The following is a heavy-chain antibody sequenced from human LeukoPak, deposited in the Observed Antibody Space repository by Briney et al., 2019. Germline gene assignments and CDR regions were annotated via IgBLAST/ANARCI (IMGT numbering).Heavy chain of an antibody. J-gene: IGHJ4*02. D-gene: IGHD3-16*02. CDR1: GYTFTSYA. CDR2: INANSGGT. Sequence: ASVKVSCKASGYTFTSYAIHWVRQAPGQRLEWMGWINANSGGTNYAQKFQGRVTMTRDTSISTAYMELSRLRSDDTAVYYCARGGMDYVWGSYREPFDYWGQGTLVTVSS. V-gene: IGHV1-2*02. CDR3: ARGGMDYVWGSYREPFDY.